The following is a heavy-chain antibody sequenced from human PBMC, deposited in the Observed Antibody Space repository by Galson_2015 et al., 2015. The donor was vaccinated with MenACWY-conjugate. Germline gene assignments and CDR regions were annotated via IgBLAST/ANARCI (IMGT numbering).Heavy chain of an antibody. Sequence: SLRLSCAASGFTVSGNYMSWVRQAPGKGLEWVSVITSSGGTTYYADSVKGRFTISRDNPKNTLYLQMDTLRAEDTATYYCAKNGNYFGMGFNYWGQGTLVT. CDR1: GFTVSGNY. D-gene: IGHD2/OR15-2a*01. CDR3: AKNGNYFGMGFNY. CDR2: ITSSGGTT. J-gene: IGHJ4*02. V-gene: IGHV3-23*01.